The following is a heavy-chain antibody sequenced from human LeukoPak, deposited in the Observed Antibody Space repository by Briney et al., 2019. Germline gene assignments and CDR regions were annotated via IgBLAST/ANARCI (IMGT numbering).Heavy chain of an antibody. CDR2: IDPGGSTT. V-gene: IGHV3-74*01. D-gene: IGHD6-13*01. CDR3: TRVQAGRAGLMDV. CDR1: GFTLSSYW. Sequence: GGSLRLSCAASGFTLSSYWMHWVRQAPEEGLVWVSRIDPGGSTTNYADSVKGRFTTSRDNAKNTLYLQMNSLRAEDTALYYCTRVQAGRAGLMDVWGRGTTVTVSS. J-gene: IGHJ6*02.